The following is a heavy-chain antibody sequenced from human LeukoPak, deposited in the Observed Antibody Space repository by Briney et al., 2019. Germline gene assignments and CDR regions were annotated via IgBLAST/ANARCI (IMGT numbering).Heavy chain of an antibody. D-gene: IGHD3-22*01. V-gene: IGHV1-18*04. CDR1: GYTFTSYY. CDR2: ISAYNGNT. Sequence: GASVKVSCKASGYTFTSYYMHWVRQAPGQGLEWMGWISAYNGNTNYAQKLQGRVTMTTDTSTSTAYMELRSLRSDDTAVYYCARVHYYDSSDVDYWGQGTLVTVSS. CDR3: ARVHYYDSSDVDY. J-gene: IGHJ4*02.